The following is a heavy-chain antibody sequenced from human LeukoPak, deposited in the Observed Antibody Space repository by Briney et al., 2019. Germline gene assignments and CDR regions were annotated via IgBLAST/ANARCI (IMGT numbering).Heavy chain of an antibody. J-gene: IGHJ4*02. Sequence: GGSLRLSCAASGFTFSSYGMHWVRQAPGKGLEWVAVISCDGSNKYYADSVKGRFTISRDNSKNTLYLQMNSLRAEVTAVYYCAKPPTGYSSSWYGTYFDYWGQGTLVTVSS. V-gene: IGHV3-30*18. CDR2: ISCDGSNK. D-gene: IGHD6-13*01. CDR1: GFTFSSYG. CDR3: AKPPTGYSSSWYGTYFDY.